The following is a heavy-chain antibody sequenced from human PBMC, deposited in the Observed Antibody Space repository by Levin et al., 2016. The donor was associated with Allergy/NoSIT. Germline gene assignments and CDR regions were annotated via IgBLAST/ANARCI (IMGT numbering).Heavy chain of an antibody. J-gene: IGHJ4*02. CDR1: GGSFTAHY. CDR3: ARGSVAAAYTY. CDR2: IFVSGRN. D-gene: IGHD6-13*01. Sequence: SETLSLTCAVYGGSFTAHYWSWIRQPPGKGLEWIGEIFVSGRNNYNPSLKSRVTMSLDTSKNQVSLHLSSVTAADTAVYYCARGSVAAAYTYWGQGTLVTVSS. V-gene: IGHV4-34*01.